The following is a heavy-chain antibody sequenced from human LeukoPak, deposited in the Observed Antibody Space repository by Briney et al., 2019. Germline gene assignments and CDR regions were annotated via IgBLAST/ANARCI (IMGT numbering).Heavy chain of an antibody. D-gene: IGHD2-2*01. CDR2: IIPIFGTA. CDR3: ARRNRYCSSTSCYVPFDY. J-gene: IGHJ4*02. CDR1: GGTFSSNA. V-gene: IGHV1-69*06. Sequence: SVKVSCKASGGTFSSNAISWVRQAPGQGLEWMGGIIPIFGTANYAQKFQGRVTITADKSTSTAYMELSSLRSEDTAVYYCARRNRYCSSTSCYVPFDYWGQGTLVTVSS.